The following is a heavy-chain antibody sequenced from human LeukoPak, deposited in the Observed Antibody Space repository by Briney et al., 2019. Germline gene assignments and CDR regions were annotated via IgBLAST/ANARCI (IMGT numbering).Heavy chain of an antibody. CDR2: IFHSGTT. CDR1: GYSISGAYY. CDR3: ARGVTLVRGVEGFDY. Sequence: SETLSLTCTVSGYSISGAYYWGWIRQPPGKGLEWIGNIFHSGTTYYNPSLKSRVTISLDTSNNQFSLKLSSVTAADTAVYYCARGVTLVRGVEGFDYWGQGTLVTVSS. J-gene: IGHJ4*02. D-gene: IGHD3-10*01. V-gene: IGHV4-38-2*02.